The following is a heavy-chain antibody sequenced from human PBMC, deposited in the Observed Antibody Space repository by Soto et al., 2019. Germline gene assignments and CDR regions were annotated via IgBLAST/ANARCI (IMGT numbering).Heavy chain of an antibody. CDR3: AIDSSGWDYYDYYGMDV. Sequence: PGGSLRLSCAASGFTFSSYAMSWVRQAPGKGLEWVSAISGSGGSTYYADSVKGRFTVSRDNSKNTLYLQMNSLRAEDTAVYYCAIDSSGWDYYDYYGMDVWGQGTTVTVSS. CDR2: ISGSGGST. CDR1: GFTFSSYA. J-gene: IGHJ6*02. D-gene: IGHD6-19*01. V-gene: IGHV3-23*01.